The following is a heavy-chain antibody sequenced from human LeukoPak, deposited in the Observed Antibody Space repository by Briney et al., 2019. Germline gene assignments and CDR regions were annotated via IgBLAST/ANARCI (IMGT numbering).Heavy chain of an antibody. Sequence: GGSLRLSCAASGFTFSSYEMNWVRQAPGKGLEWVSYISSSGSTIYYADSVKGRFTISRDNAKSSLYLQMNSLRAEDTAVYYCARVLWFGELWSTLDYWGQGTLVTVSS. CDR3: ARVLWFGELWSTLDY. CDR1: GFTFSSYE. V-gene: IGHV3-48*03. CDR2: ISSSGSTI. J-gene: IGHJ4*02. D-gene: IGHD3-10*01.